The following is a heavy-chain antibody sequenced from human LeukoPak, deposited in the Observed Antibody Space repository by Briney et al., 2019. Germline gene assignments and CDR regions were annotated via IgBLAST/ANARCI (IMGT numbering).Heavy chain of an antibody. D-gene: IGHD2/OR15-2a*01. J-gene: IGHJ4*02. CDR2: LYSAGNT. V-gene: IGHV3-66*02. Sequence: PGGSLRLSCAASGFTVSSNYMNWVRQAPGKGLEWVSVLYSAGNTFYADSVKGRFTISRDNSKNTLYLQMNSLRPEDTAVYYCARAREYLAIDYWGQETLVTVSS. CDR3: ARAREYLAIDY. CDR1: GFTVSSNY.